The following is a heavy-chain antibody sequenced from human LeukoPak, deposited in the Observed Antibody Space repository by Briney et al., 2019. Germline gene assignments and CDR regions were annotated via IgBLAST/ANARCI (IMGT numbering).Heavy chain of an antibody. CDR2: IIPILGIA. CDR3: AFYYDSRVGDY. J-gene: IGHJ4*02. CDR1: GGTFSSYA. D-gene: IGHD3-22*01. V-gene: IGHV1-69*04. Sequence: SVKVSCKASGGTFSSYAISWVRRAPGQGLEWMGRIIPILGIANYAQKFRGRVTITADKSTSTAYMELSSLRSEDTAVYYCAFYYDSRVGDYWGQGTLVTVSS.